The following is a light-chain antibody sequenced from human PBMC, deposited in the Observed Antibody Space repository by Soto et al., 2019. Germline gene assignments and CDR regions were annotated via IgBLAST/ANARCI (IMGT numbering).Light chain of an antibody. J-gene: IGKJ2*01. CDR1: QSVSSSY. CDR3: QLYGSSPPYT. Sequence: EIVLTQSPGILSLSPGERATLSCRASQSVSSSYLAWYQQKPGQAPRLLIYGASNRATGIPDRFSASGSKTDFTLTISRLEPEDFAVYYCQLYGSSPPYTFGLGTKLEIK. CDR2: GAS. V-gene: IGKV3-20*01.